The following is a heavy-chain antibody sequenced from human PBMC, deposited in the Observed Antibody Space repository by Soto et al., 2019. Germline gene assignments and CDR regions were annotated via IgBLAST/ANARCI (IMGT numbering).Heavy chain of an antibody. J-gene: IGHJ4*02. D-gene: IGHD4-17*01. CDR1: GFTFSSYS. Sequence: EVRLVESGGCLVQPGGSLRLSCVASGFTFSSYSMNWVRQAPGKGLEWVSYISSSSSTIYYADSVKGRFSISRDNAKNSLYLQMNTLRAEDTAVYYCARDLNYGLFDYWGQGTLVTVSS. CDR2: ISSSSSTI. CDR3: ARDLNYGLFDY. V-gene: IGHV3-48*01.